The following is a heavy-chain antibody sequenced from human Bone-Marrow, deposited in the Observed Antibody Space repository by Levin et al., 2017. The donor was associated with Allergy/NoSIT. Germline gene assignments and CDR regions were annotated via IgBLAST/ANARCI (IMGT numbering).Heavy chain of an antibody. V-gene: IGHV3-15*01. D-gene: IGHD1-1*01. J-gene: IGHJ4*02. CDR1: GFTFSNAW. CDR3: TTETGTTWAGAKRRES. CDR2: IKSKTDGGTT. Sequence: GGSLRLSCAASGFTFSNAWMSWVRQASGKGLEWVGRIKSKTDGGTTDYAAPVKGRFTISRDDSKNTLYLQMNSLKTEDTAVYYCTTETGTTWAGAKRRESWGQGTLVTVSS.